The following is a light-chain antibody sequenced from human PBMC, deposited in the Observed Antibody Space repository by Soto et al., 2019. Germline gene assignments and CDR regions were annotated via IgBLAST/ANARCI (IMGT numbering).Light chain of an antibody. CDR2: EVT. CDR1: INDVGTYNL. V-gene: IGLV2-23*02. Sequence: QSALTQPASVSGSPGQSITISWTGTINDVGTYNLVSWFQQHPGKAPKLMIYEVTERPSGVSNRFSGSKSGNAASLTISGLQAEDEADYHCCSYAGGGTYVFGTGTKVTVL. J-gene: IGLJ1*01. CDR3: CSYAGGGTYV.